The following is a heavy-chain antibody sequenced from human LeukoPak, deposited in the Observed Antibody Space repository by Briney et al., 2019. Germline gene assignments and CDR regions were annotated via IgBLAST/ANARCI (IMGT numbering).Heavy chain of an antibody. Sequence: ASVKVSCKASGYTFTSYGISWVRQAPGQGLEWMGWISAYNGNTNYAQKLQGRVTMTTDTSTSTAYMELRSLRSDDTAVYYCARDSAMVRGVRPEYYFDYWGQGTLVTVSS. CDR1: GYTFTSYG. J-gene: IGHJ4*02. V-gene: IGHV1-18*01. D-gene: IGHD3-10*01. CDR2: ISAYNGNT. CDR3: ARDSAMVRGVRPEYYFDY.